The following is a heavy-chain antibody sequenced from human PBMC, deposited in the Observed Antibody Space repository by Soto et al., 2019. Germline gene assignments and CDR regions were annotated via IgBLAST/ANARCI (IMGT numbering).Heavy chain of an antibody. CDR3: ARDPAP. V-gene: IGHV4-30-2*01. Sequence: SETLSLTCAVSGGSISSGGFSWSWIRQPPGKGLEWIGYMYHSGSTYYNPSLKSRVTISVDTSKNQFSLKLSSVTAADTAVYYCARDPAPWGQGALVTVSS. CDR2: MYHSGST. J-gene: IGHJ5*02. CDR1: GGSISSGGFS.